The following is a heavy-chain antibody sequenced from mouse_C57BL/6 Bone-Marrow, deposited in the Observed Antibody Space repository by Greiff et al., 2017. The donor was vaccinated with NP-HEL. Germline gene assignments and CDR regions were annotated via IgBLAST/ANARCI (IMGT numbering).Heavy chain of an antibody. J-gene: IGHJ1*03. D-gene: IGHD1-1*01. CDR2: IRTGGGT. V-gene: IGHV2-9-1*01. CDR1: GFSLTSYA. Sequence: QVQLKESGPGLVAPSQSLSITCTVSGFSLTSYAISWVRQPPGKGLEWLGVIRTGGGTNYNSALKSRLSISKDNSKSQVFLKMNSLQTDDTARYYCARIPSYYYGSSHWYFDVWGTGTTVTVSS. CDR3: ARIPSYYYGSSHWYFDV.